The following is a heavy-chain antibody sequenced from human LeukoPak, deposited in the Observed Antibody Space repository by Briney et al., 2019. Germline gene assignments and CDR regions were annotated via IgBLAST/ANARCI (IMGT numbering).Heavy chain of an antibody. V-gene: IGHV1-46*01. CDR2: INPSGGST. CDR1: GGTFSSYA. J-gene: IGHJ6*02. CDR3: ARDFPSGSYSYYYYYGMDV. D-gene: IGHD1-26*01. Sequence: ASVKVSCKASGGTFSSYAISWVRQAPGQGLEWMGIINPSGGSTSYAQKFQGRVTMTRDTSTSTVYMELSSLRSEDTAVYYCARDFPSGSYSYYYYYGMDVWGQGTTVTVSS.